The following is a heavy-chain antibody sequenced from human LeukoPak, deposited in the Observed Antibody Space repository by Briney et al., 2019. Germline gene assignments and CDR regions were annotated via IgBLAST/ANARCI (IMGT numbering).Heavy chain of an antibody. J-gene: IGHJ4*02. V-gene: IGHV3-23*01. CDR3: ARAGYSYGSPFDY. D-gene: IGHD5-18*01. CDR1: GFTFSSYA. Sequence: PGGSLRLSCAASGFTFSSYAMSWVRQAPGKGLEWVSAISGSGGSTYYADSVKGRFTISRDNSKNTLYLQMNSLRAEDTAVYYCARAGYSYGSPFDYWGQGTLVTVSS. CDR2: ISGSGGST.